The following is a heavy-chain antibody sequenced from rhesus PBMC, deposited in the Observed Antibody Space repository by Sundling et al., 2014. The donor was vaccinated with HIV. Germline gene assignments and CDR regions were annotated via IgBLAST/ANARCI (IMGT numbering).Heavy chain of an antibody. CDR3: ARDTTMIVVFTVLAYFDY. D-gene: IGHD3-28*01. CDR1: GASIRNYW. Sequence: QVQLQESGPGLVKPSETVSLTCTVSGASIRNYWWSWIRQSPGKGLEWIGGIYGSDGNTEYNPSLKSRVTISKDTSKNHFSLKLTSVTAADTAIYYCARDTTMIVVFTVLAYFDYWGQGVLVTVSS. V-gene: IGHV4-93*01. J-gene: IGHJ4*01. CDR2: IYGSDGNT.